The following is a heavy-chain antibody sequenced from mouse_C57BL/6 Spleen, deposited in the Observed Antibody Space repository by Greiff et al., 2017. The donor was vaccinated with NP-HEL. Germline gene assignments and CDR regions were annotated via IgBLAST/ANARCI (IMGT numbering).Heavy chain of an antibody. CDR3: TRGKKGAWFAY. D-gene: IGHD2-1*01. CDR2: IDPENGDT. Sequence: EVQLQQSGAELVRPGASVKLSCTASGFNIKDDYMHWVKQRPEQGLEWIGWIDPENGDTEYASKFKGKATITADTSSNTAYLQLSSLTSEDTAVYYCTRGKKGAWFAYWGQGTLVTVSA. J-gene: IGHJ3*01. V-gene: IGHV14-4*01. CDR1: GFNIKDDY.